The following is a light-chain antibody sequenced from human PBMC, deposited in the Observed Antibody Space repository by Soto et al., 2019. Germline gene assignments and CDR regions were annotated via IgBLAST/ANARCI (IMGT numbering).Light chain of an antibody. CDR2: GAS. V-gene: IGKV3-20*01. CDR1: QSVASNS. J-gene: IGKJ2*01. CDR3: QNYDSSPYT. Sequence: ETVLTQSPGTLSLSPGETATLSCRASQSVASNSLAWYQQKPAQAPRLLVYGASGRATDIPDRFSGRGSGTDFTLTINRLEPEDFAVYYCQNYDSSPYTFGQGTKLEIK.